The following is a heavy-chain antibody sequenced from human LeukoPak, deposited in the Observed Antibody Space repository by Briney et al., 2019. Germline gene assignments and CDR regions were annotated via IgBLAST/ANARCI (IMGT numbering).Heavy chain of an antibody. V-gene: IGHV4-34*01. CDR3: ARAYDYVWGSYRYTHYFDY. J-gene: IGHJ4*02. Sequence: SETLSLTCAVYGGSFSGYYWSWIRQPPGKGLEWIGEINHSGSTNYNPSLKSRVTISVDTSKNQFSLKLSSVTAADTAVYYCARAYDYVWGSYRYTHYFDYWGQGTLVTVSS. CDR2: INHSGST. D-gene: IGHD3-16*02. CDR1: GGSFSGYY.